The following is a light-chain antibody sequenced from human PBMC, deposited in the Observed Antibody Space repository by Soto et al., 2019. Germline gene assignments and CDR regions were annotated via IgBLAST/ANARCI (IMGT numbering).Light chain of an antibody. CDR1: SSDVGSYNR. J-gene: IGLJ1*01. CDR2: EVR. V-gene: IGLV2-18*02. Sequence: QLVLTQPPSVSGSPGQSVTISCTGTSSDVGSYNRVSWYQQPPGTAPKLMIYEVRNRPSGVPDRFSGSKSGNTASLTISGLQAEDEADYYCNSYTSSSTYVFGTGTKLTVL. CDR3: NSYTSSSTYV.